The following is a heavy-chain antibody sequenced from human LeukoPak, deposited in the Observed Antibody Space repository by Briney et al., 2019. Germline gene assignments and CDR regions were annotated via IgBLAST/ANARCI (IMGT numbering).Heavy chain of an antibody. CDR2: IIPILGIA. CDR3: ALSIAAAGYYYYGMDV. V-gene: IGHV1-69*04. Sequence: SVKVSCKASGGTFSSYAISWVRQAPGQGLEWMGRIIPILGIANYAQKFQGRVTITADKSTSTAYMELSSLRSEDTAVYYCALSIAAAGYYYYGMDVWGQGATVTVSS. D-gene: IGHD6-13*01. CDR1: GGTFSSYA. J-gene: IGHJ6*02.